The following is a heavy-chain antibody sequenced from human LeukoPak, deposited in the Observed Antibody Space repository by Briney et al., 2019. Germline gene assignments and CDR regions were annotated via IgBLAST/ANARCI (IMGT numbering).Heavy chain of an antibody. Sequence: GGSLRLSCAASGFTFSDYYMSWIRQAPGKGLEWVSYISSSGSTIYYADSVKGRSTIPRDNAKNSLYLQMNSLRAEDTAVYYCARDRVGYCSSTSCYNYYYGMDVWGQGTTVTVSS. CDR3: ARDRVGYCSSTSCYNYYYGMDV. D-gene: IGHD2-2*01. CDR2: ISSSGSTI. J-gene: IGHJ6*02. CDR1: GFTFSDYY. V-gene: IGHV3-11*01.